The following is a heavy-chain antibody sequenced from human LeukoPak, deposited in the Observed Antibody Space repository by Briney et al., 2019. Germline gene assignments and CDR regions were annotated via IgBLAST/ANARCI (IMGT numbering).Heavy chain of an antibody. CDR2: IKQDGSEK. J-gene: IGHJ5*02. D-gene: IGHD1-26*01. CDR1: GFTFSSYW. V-gene: IGHV3-7*01. Sequence: GRSLRLSCAASGFTFSSYWMSWVRQAPGKGLEWVANIKQDGSEKYYVDSVKGRFTISRDNAKNSLYLQMNSLRAEDTAVYYCARVTSRWEPGFDPWGQGTLVTVSS. CDR3: ARVTSRWEPGFDP.